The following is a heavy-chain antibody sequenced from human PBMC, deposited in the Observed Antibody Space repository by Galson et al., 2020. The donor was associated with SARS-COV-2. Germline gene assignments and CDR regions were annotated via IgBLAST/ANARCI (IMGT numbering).Heavy chain of an antibody. CDR2: INHSGST. D-gene: IGHD4-4*01. CDR1: VDSISTSSYY. CDR3: ATEYHDYSSATRDWLDP. Sequence: SETLSFTFTVFVDSISTSSYYWAWIRQPPGKGLEWVGSINHSGSTYYNPSLMSRVTISVDTSKNQFSLKVSSVTAADTAVYYCATEYHDYSSATRDWLDPWGQGTLVTVPS. J-gene: IGHJ5*02. V-gene: IGHV4-39*07.